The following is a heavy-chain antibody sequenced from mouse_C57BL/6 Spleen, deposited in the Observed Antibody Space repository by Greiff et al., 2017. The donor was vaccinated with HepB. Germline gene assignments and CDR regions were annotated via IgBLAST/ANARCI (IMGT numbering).Heavy chain of an antibody. CDR3: ARDYYYGSRRAMDY. J-gene: IGHJ4*01. Sequence: VQLQQPGAELVRPGTSVKLSCKASGYTFTSYWMHWVKQRPGQGLEWIGVIDPSDSYTNYNQKFKGKATLTVDTSSSTAYMQLSSLTSEDSAVYYCARDYYYGSRRAMDYWGQGTSVTVSS. D-gene: IGHD1-1*01. CDR1: GYTFTSYW. CDR2: IDPSDSYT. V-gene: IGHV1-59*01.